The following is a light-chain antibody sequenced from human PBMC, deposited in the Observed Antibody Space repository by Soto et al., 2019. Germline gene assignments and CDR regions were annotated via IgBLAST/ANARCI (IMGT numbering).Light chain of an antibody. CDR2: NND. V-gene: IGLV1-44*01. CDR3: AAWDDSLNGYVA. Sequence: QSVLTQPPSASGTPGQRVTISCSGSSSDIGSNTVNWYQQLPGTAPKLLIYNNDQRPSGVPDRFSGSKSGTSASLAISGLQSVDEADYYCAAWDDSLNGYVAFGGGTKLTVL. CDR1: SSDIGSNT. J-gene: IGLJ2*01.